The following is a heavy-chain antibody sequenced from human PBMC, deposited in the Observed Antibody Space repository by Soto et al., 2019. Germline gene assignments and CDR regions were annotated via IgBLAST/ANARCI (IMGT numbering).Heavy chain of an antibody. CDR2: VNPNNGDT. CDR1: GYTFSIYV. V-gene: IGHV1-8*01. J-gene: IGHJ4*02. D-gene: IGHD3-10*01. Sequence: QVQLVQSGAELKKPGASVKVSCKASGYTFSIYVMTWVRQATGQGPEWIGWVNPNNGDTGYAQKFQGRVTLTTDISTTTAYMELTSLRSEDTAIYYCAKVSRKGSAIDFDYWGQGTLITVSS. CDR3: AKVSRKGSAIDFDY.